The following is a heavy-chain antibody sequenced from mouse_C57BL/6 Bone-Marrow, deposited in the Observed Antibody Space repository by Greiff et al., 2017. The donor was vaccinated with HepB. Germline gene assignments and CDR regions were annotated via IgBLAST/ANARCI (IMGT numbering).Heavy chain of an antibody. J-gene: IGHJ1*03. CDR2: IRSKSNNYAT. V-gene: IGHV10-1*01. CDR3: VRHGTNWDKWYFDV. D-gene: IGHD4-1*01. Sequence: DVQLVESGGGLVQPKGSLKLSCAASGFSFNTYAMNWVRQAPGKGLEWVARIRSKSNNYATYYADSVKDRFTISRDDSESMLYLQMNNLKTEDTAMYYCVRHGTNWDKWYFDVWGTGTTVTVSS. CDR1: GFSFNTYA.